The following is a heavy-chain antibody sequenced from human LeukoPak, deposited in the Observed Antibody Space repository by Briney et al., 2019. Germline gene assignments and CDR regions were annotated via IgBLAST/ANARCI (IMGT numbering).Heavy chain of an antibody. D-gene: IGHD4-17*01. Sequence: PGGSLRLSCAASGFSFSNNWMSWVRQAPGKGLEWVANINQDGSEKYYVDSVKGRFTISRDNAKNSLYLQMNSLRAEDTAVYYCARDLTIRHTVTRFDYWGQGTLVTVSS. CDR3: ARDLTIRHTVTRFDY. V-gene: IGHV3-7*01. J-gene: IGHJ4*02. CDR2: INQDGSEK. CDR1: GFSFSNNW.